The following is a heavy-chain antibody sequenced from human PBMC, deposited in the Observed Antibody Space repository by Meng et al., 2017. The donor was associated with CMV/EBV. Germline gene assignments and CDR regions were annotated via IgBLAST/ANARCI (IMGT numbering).Heavy chain of an antibody. V-gene: IGHV1-69*05. J-gene: IGHJ4*02. CDR3: ASLRNMVRGGGYFDY. D-gene: IGHD3-10*01. CDR1: GFTFSSYA. Sequence: GGSLRLSCAASGFTFSSYAMSWVRQAPGQGLEWMGGIIPIFGTANYAQKFQGRVTITTDESTSTAYMELSSLRSEDTAVYYCASLRNMVRGGGYFDYWGQGTLVTVSS. CDR2: IIPIFGTA.